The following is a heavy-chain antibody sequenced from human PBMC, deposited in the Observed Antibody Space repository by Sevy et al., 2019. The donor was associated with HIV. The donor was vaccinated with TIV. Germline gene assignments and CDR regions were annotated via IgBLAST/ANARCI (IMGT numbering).Heavy chain of an antibody. J-gene: IGHJ4*02. Sequence: GGSLRLSCAASGFTFSSYAMHWVRQAPGKGLEWVAVISYDGSNKYYADSVKGRFTISRDNSKNTLYLQMNSLRAEDTAVHYCARGPQAYPYYFDYWGQGTLVTVSS. CDR3: ARGPQAYPYYFDY. CDR2: ISYDGSNK. CDR1: GFTFSSYA. V-gene: IGHV3-30-3*01.